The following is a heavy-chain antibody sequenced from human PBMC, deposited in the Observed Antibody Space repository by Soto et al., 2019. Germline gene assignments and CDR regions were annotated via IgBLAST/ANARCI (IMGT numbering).Heavy chain of an antibody. CDR1: GGTFSSYA. Sequence: QVQLVQSGAEVKKPGSSVKVSCKASGGTFSSYAISWVRQAPGQGLEWMGGNIPLFGTANYAQKFQGRVTITADESTSTAYMELSSLRSEDTAVYYCARLSSGSGSYVHYYYYGMDVWGQGTTVTVSS. J-gene: IGHJ6*02. D-gene: IGHD3-10*01. CDR3: ARLSSGSGSYVHYYYYGMDV. V-gene: IGHV1-69*01. CDR2: NIPLFGTA.